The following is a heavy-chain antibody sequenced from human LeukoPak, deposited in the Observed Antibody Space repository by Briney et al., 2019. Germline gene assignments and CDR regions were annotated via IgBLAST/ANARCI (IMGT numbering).Heavy chain of an antibody. V-gene: IGHV4-59*01. Sequence: PSETLSLTCSISNGSISSNHWSWIRQSPGKGLEWIGYVYHSGSAYYNPSLQSRVTISLDMSKNQFSLRLSSVTAADTARYFCARSPETRRAYTPARYYFDSWGQGTLITVSS. CDR1: NGSISSNH. J-gene: IGHJ4*02. D-gene: IGHD3-16*01. CDR2: VYHSGSA. CDR3: ARSPETRRAYTPARYYFDS.